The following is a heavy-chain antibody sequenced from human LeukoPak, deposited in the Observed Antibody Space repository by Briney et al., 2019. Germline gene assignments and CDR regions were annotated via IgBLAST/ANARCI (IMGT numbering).Heavy chain of an antibody. V-gene: IGHV4-59*01. CDR3: AGYDFWSGYPTPLAAFDI. D-gene: IGHD3-3*01. CDR1: GGSISSYY. CDR2: IYYSGST. Sequence: SETLSLTCTVSGGSISSYYWSWMRQPPGKGLEWIGYIYYSGSTNYNPSLKSRVTISVDTSKNQFSLKLSSVTAADTAVYYCAGYDFWSGYPTPLAAFDIWGQGTMVTVSS. J-gene: IGHJ3*02.